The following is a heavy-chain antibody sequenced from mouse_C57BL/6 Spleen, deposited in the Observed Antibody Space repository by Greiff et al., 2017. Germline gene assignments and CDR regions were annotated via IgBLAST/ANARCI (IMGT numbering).Heavy chain of an antibody. CDR2: IDPSDSET. Sequence: QVQLQQPGAELVRPGSSVKLSCKASGYTFTSYWMHWVKQRPIQGLEWIGNIDPSDSETHYNQKFKDKATLTVDNSSSTAYMQLSSLTSEDSAVYYCARGSYYVSSSWFAYWGQGTLVTVSA. V-gene: IGHV1-52*01. D-gene: IGHD1-1*01. CDR1: GYTFTSYW. J-gene: IGHJ3*01. CDR3: ARGSYYVSSSWFAY.